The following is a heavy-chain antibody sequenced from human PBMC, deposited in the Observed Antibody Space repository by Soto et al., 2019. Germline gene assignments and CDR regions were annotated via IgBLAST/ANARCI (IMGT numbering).Heavy chain of an antibody. Sequence: QVQLVQSGAEVKKPGASAKVSCKTSGYTFTGYYIYWVRQAPGQGLEWMGWINPHSGGTDSSQKFQGRVTMTRDTSISTAYMELSRLRSDDTPVYYSAGTSCSSTTCPTTYWGQGTLVTVSS. D-gene: IGHD2-2*01. CDR3: AGTSCSSTTCPTTY. J-gene: IGHJ4*02. CDR2: INPHSGGT. CDR1: GYTFTGYY. V-gene: IGHV1-2*02.